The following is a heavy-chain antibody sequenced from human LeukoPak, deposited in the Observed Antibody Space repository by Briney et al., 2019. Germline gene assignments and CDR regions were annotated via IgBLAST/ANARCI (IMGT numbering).Heavy chain of an antibody. CDR2: INHSGST. V-gene: IGHV4-38-2*02. CDR3: ASALSSSAFDP. D-gene: IGHD6-13*01. CDR1: GYSISSGYY. Sequence: SETLSLTCTVSGYSISSGYYWSWIRQPPGKGLEWIGEINHSGSTNYNPSLKSRVTISVDTSKNQFSLKLSSVTAADTAVYYCASALSSSAFDPWGQGTLVTVSS. J-gene: IGHJ5*02.